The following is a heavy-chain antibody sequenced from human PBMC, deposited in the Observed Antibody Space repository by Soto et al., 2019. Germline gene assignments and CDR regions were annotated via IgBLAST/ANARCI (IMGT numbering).Heavy chain of an antibody. CDR3: AKSPNGDLIAAAVHFDY. CDR1: GFTFSSYA. D-gene: IGHD6-13*01. CDR2: ISGSGGST. V-gene: IGHV3-23*01. Sequence: EVQLLESGGGLVQPGGSLRLSCAASGFTFSSYAMSWVRQAPGKGLEWVAAISGSGGSTYYEDSVKGRFTISRDNSKNTLYLQMNSRRSEDTAVYYCAKSPNGDLIAAAVHFDYWGQGTLVTVSS. J-gene: IGHJ4*02.